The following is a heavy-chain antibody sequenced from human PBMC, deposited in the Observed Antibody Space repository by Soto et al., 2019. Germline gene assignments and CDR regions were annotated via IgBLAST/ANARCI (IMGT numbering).Heavy chain of an antibody. D-gene: IGHD3-10*01. Sequence: QLQLQESGPGLVKPSETLSLTCTVSGGSISSSSYYWGWIRQPPGKGLEWIGSIYYSGSTYYNPSLKSRVTISVDTFKIQFSLKLSSVTAADTAVYYCAGSTYGSGSPLRPDAFDIWGQGTMVTVSS. V-gene: IGHV4-39*01. CDR3: AGSTYGSGSPLRPDAFDI. CDR1: GGSISSSSYY. CDR2: IYYSGST. J-gene: IGHJ3*02.